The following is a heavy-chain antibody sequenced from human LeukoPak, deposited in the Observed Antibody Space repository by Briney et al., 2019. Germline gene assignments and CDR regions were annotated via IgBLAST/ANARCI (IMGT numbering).Heavy chain of an antibody. J-gene: IGHJ4*02. CDR3: AKTPERTDVYRISPPFDY. D-gene: IGHD5-24*01. CDR1: GFTFSSYG. Sequence: GGSLRLSCAASGFTFSSYGIHWVRQAPGKGLEWVAVISYDGNNKYYADSVKGRFTISRDNSKNTLYLQMNSLRGEDTAVYYCAKTPERTDVYRISPPFDYWGQGTQVTVSS. V-gene: IGHV3-30*18. CDR2: ISYDGNNK.